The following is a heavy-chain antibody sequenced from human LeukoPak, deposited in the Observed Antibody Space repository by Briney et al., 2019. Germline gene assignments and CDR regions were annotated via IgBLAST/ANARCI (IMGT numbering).Heavy chain of an antibody. CDR2: INPSGGST. V-gene: IGHV1-46*01. CDR1: GYTFTSYY. D-gene: IGHD6-13*01. J-gene: IGHJ5*02. Sequence: VASVKVSCKASGYTFTSYYMHWVRQAPGQGLEWMGIINPSGGSTSYAQKFQGRVTMTRDTSTSTVYMELSSLRSEDTAVYYCAREYSSSWYVKRNWFDPWGQGTLVTVSS. CDR3: AREYSSSWYVKRNWFDP.